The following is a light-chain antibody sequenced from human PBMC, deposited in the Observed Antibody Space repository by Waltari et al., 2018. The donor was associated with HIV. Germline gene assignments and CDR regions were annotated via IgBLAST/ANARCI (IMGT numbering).Light chain of an antibody. V-gene: IGLV3-19*01. CDR1: SLRKNY. Sequence: SSELTQDPAVSVAVGQTVIIKCRGDSLRKNYASWYQQRPGQAPKLVFYGNDGRPSGIPDRFSGSSSGDTASLTITGTQAEDEADYYCNCRGNSGDEVLFGGGTHISVL. J-gene: IGLJ2*01. CDR2: GND. CDR3: NCRGNSGDEVL.